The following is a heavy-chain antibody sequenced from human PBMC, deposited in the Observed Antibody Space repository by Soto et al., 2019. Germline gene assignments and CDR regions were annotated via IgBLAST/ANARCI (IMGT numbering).Heavy chain of an antibody. D-gene: IGHD2-2*01. Sequence: EVQLVESGGGLVQPGGSLRLSCAASGFTFSSYWMSWVRQAPGKGLEWVANIKQDGSEKYYVDSVKGRFTISRDNAKNSLYLQMNSLRAEDTAVYYCARGRGCSTGCHNIDYWGPGTLVTVSS. V-gene: IGHV3-7*01. CDR1: GFTFSSYW. J-gene: IGHJ4*02. CDR3: ARGRGCSTGCHNIDY. CDR2: IKQDGSEK.